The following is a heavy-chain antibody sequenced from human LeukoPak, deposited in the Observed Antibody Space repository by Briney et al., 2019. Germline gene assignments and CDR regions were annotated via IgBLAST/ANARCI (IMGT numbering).Heavy chain of an antibody. CDR3: ATGGSSWYSGGY. Sequence: VGSLRLSCAASRFTFSSYAMSWGRQAPGKGLECVSAISGSGGTTYYADPARGRFTIYTHNSKNTLYLQMHSRRAEDTPVYYCATGGSSWYSGGYWGQGTLVTVSS. D-gene: IGHD6-13*01. V-gene: IGHV3-23*01. CDR1: RFTFSSYA. CDR2: ISGSGGTT. J-gene: IGHJ4*02.